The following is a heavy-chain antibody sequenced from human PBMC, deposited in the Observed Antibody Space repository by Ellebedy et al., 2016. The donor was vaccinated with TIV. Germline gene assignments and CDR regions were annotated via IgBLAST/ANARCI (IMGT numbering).Heavy chain of an antibody. CDR2: ISWNSGSI. D-gene: IGHD3-16*01. CDR3: ARGMRVMSYYYGMDV. V-gene: IGHV3-9*01. CDR1: GFTVDDYA. J-gene: IGHJ6*02. Sequence: PGGSLRLSCAASGFTVDDYAMHWVRQAPGKGLEWVSGISWNSGSIGYVDSVKGRFTISRDNAKNSLYLQMNSLRAEDTAVYHCARGMRVMSYYYGMDVWGQGTTVTVSS.